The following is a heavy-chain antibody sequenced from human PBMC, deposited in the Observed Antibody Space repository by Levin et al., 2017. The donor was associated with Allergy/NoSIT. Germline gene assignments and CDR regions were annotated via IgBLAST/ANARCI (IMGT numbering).Heavy chain of an antibody. CDR1: GFTFNTYD. CDR2: IGTASDT. Sequence: PGGSLRLSCEASGFTFNTYDMHWVRQVPGKGLQWVSAIGTASDTFYDDSVKGRFTISRDNAKNSLYLQMSSLGAGDTGVYYCAREGFGDFGVWDAMDVWGQGTTVIVSS. J-gene: IGHJ6*02. D-gene: IGHD3-3*01. CDR3: AREGFGDFGVWDAMDV. V-gene: IGHV3-13*01.